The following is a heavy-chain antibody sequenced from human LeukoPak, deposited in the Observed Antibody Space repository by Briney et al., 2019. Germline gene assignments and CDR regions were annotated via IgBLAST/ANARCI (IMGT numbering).Heavy chain of an antibody. V-gene: IGHV3-64*01. CDR3: ARGGVAVAGTLWYFDP. J-gene: IGHJ2*01. Sequence: GGSLRLSCAASGFTFSSNAMHWVRQAPGKGLEYVSGISSNGGSTYYANSVKGRFTVSRDNSKNTLYLQMGSLRAEDVAVYYCARGGVAVAGTLWYFDPWGRGTLVTVSS. CDR1: GFTFSSNA. CDR2: ISSNGGST. D-gene: IGHD6-19*01.